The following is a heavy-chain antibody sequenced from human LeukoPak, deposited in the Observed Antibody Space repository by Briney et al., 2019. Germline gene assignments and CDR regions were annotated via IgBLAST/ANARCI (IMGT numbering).Heavy chain of an antibody. Sequence: GGSLRLSCAGSGFIFSTYWMHWVRQAPGKGLVWGARIKFDGSFTNYLDSVKGRFTISRDNAKNRLYLQMNSLRAEDTAVYYCAREENFWSGLDYWGQGTLVTVSS. D-gene: IGHD3-3*01. CDR1: GFIFSTYW. CDR3: AREENFWSGLDY. V-gene: IGHV3-74*01. CDR2: IKFDGSFT. J-gene: IGHJ4*02.